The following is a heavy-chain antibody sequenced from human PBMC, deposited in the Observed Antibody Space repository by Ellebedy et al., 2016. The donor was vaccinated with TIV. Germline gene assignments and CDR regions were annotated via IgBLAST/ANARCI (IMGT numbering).Heavy chain of an antibody. CDR3: ARQEGGYFDY. V-gene: IGHV4-39*01. J-gene: IGHJ4*02. D-gene: IGHD3-16*01. Sequence: GSLRLSXTVSGGSISSSSYYWGWIRQPPGKGLEWIGSIYYSGSTYYNPSLKSRVTISVDTSKNQFSLKLSSVTAADTAVYYCARQEGGYFDYWGQGTLVTVSS. CDR1: GGSISSSSYY. CDR2: IYYSGST.